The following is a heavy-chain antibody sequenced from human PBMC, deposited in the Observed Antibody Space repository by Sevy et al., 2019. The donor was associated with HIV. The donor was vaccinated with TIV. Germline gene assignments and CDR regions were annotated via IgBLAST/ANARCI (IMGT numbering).Heavy chain of an antibody. D-gene: IGHD1-20*01. Sequence: GGSLRLSCAASGFTFSDYYMSWIRQAPGKGLEWVSYISSSGSTIYYTDSVKGRFTISRDNAKNSLYLQMNSLRAEDTAVYYCASGIHHRVGWDMDVWGQGTTVTVSS. V-gene: IGHV3-11*01. CDR1: GFTFSDYY. CDR2: ISSSGSTI. J-gene: IGHJ6*02. CDR3: ASGIHHRVGWDMDV.